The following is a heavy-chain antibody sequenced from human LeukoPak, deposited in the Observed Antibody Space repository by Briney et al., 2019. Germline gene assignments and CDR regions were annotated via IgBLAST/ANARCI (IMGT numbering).Heavy chain of an antibody. J-gene: IGHJ4*02. D-gene: IGHD6-19*01. Sequence: GGSLRLSCAPSGFTFSNYAMSWVRQAPGKGPEWVSAISRGGGCTYYADSVKGRFTISRDNSKNTLYLQINSLRAEDTALYYCAKINRGEVDGHMDYWGQGTLVTVSS. CDR2: ISRGGGCT. CDR3: AKINRGEVDGHMDY. CDR1: GFTFSNYA. V-gene: IGHV3-23*01.